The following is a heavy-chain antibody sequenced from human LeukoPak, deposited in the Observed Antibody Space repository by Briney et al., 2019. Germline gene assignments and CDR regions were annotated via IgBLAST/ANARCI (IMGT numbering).Heavy chain of an antibody. CDR2: ISANAVST. CDR3: ASMPSTEIYYFYYMDV. D-gene: IGHD2-2*01. Sequence: GGSLRLSCADSRFTFSSYTMNWVRQAPGKGLEWVSGISANAVSTYYADSVKGRFTISRDNSKNTLYLHMDRLGTVDTAVYYCASMPSTEIYYFYYMDVWGKGTTVTVSS. CDR1: RFTFSSYT. J-gene: IGHJ6*03. V-gene: IGHV3-23*01.